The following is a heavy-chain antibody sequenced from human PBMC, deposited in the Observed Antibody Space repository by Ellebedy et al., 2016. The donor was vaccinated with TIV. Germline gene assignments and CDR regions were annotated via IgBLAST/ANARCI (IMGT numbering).Heavy chain of an antibody. CDR1: GGSISSYY. Sequence: MPSETLSLTCTVSGGSISSYYWSWIRQPPGKGLEWIGYIYYSGSTNYNPSLKSRVAISVDTSKNQFSLRMNSVTSADTAVYYCASGARPYDSSGYFAYWGQGTLVTVSS. V-gene: IGHV4-59*01. CDR2: IYYSGST. J-gene: IGHJ4*02. D-gene: IGHD3-22*01. CDR3: ASGARPYDSSGYFAY.